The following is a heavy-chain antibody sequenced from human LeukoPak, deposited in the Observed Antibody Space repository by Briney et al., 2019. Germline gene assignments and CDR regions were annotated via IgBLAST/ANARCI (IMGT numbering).Heavy chain of an antibody. CDR1: GFTVSSSY. Sequence: PGGSLRLSCAASGFTVSSSYMNWVRQAPGKGLEWVSVIYSGGSTYYAESVEGRFTISRDNSKNTLYLQMDNLRAEDTAVYYCAREIAAAGTAFGYWGQGTLVTVSS. V-gene: IGHV3-53*01. CDR2: IYSGGST. CDR3: AREIAAAGTAFGY. J-gene: IGHJ4*02. D-gene: IGHD6-13*01.